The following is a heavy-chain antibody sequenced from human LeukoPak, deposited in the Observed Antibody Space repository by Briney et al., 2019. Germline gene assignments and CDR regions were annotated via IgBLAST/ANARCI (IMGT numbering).Heavy chain of an antibody. CDR2: ISPYNGNT. CDR1: GYSFTSYG. CDR3: AREVISLAPRCQDFYFYMDV. V-gene: IGHV1-18*01. J-gene: IGHJ6*03. Sequence: ASVKVSCKASGYSFTSYGMIWVRQAPAQGLQWMGWISPYNGNTHYAQSLRDRVTMTTDTSTSTAYMELRSLTSDDTAVYYCAREVISLAPRCQDFYFYMDVWGQGTTVTVSS. D-gene: IGHD5-24*01.